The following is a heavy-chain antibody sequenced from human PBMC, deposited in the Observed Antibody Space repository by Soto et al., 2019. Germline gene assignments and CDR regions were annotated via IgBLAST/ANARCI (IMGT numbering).Heavy chain of an antibody. CDR3: ARDRSRLAMIAVVPFVP. CDR1: GYTFTSYG. CDR2: ISAYNGNT. Sequence: ASVKVSCKASGYTFTSYGISWVRQAPGQGLEWMGWISAYNGNTNYAQKLQGRVTMTTDTSTSTAYMELRSLRSDDTAVYYCARDRSRLAMIAVVPFVPWGQVTLVTFSS. D-gene: IGHD3-22*01. J-gene: IGHJ5*02. V-gene: IGHV1-18*01.